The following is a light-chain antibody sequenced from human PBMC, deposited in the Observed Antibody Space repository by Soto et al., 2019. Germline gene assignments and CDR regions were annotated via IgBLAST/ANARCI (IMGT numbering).Light chain of an antibody. Sequence: QSALTQPASVSGSPGQSITISCTGTSSDVGGYNYVSWYQQHPGKAPKLMIYDLSNRPSGVSNRFSGSKSGNTASLTISGLQAEDEADYYCSSYTTSGSLVFGGGTKVTVL. J-gene: IGLJ2*01. V-gene: IGLV2-14*01. CDR2: DLS. CDR3: SSYTTSGSLV. CDR1: SSDVGGYNY.